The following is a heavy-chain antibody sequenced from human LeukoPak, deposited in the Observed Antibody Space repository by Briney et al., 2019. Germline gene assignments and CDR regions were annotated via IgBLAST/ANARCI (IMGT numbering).Heavy chain of an antibody. Sequence: PSETLSLTCTVSGGSVSSGSYYWRWIRQPPGKRLEWIGYIYYSGSTDYNPSLKSRVTISVDTSKNQFSLKMSSVTAADTAVYSCARELVDSDHIDYWGQGTLVTVSS. J-gene: IGHJ4*02. CDR1: GGSVSSGSYY. CDR3: ARELVDSDHIDY. D-gene: IGHD3-9*01. CDR2: IYYSGST. V-gene: IGHV4-61*01.